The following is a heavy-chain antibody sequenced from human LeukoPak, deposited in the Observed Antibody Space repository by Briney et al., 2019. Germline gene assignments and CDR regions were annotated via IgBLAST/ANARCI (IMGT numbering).Heavy chain of an antibody. J-gene: IGHJ5*02. D-gene: IGHD4-17*01. V-gene: IGHV3-11*01. Sequence: GGSLRLSCAASGFTFSDYYMSWIRQAPGKGLEWVSHITSSGSTIYYADSVKGRFTISRDNAKNSLYLQMNSLRAEDTAVYYCAREYGAPYNWFDPGGQGTLVTVSS. CDR2: ITSSGSTI. CDR3: AREYGAPYNWFDP. CDR1: GFTFSDYY.